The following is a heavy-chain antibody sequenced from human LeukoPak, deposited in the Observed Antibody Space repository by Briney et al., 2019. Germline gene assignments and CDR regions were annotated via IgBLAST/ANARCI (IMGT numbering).Heavy chain of an antibody. V-gene: IGHV3-23*01. CDR3: AKDGELQTVPYYFDY. Sequence: PGGSLRLSCADSGFTFTSYVMNWVRQATGKGLEWVSGISGRGDATYYADSVKGRFTISRDNSKNTLNLQMNSLRAEDTAIYYCAKDGELQTVPYYFDYWGQGTVVTVSS. D-gene: IGHD1-1*01. CDR1: GFTFTSYV. J-gene: IGHJ4*02. CDR2: ISGRGDAT.